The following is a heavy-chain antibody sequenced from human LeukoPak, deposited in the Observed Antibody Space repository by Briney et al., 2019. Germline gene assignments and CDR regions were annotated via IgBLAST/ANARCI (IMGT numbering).Heavy chain of an antibody. CDR1: GGSISSFY. J-gene: IGHJ5*02. Sequence: ETLSLTCTVSGGSISSFYWSWIRQPPGKGLEWIGYIYYSGSTNYNPSLKSRVTISVDTSTNQFSLKLSSVTAADTAVYYCASGAYYYGSGTGWFDPWGQGTLVTVSS. D-gene: IGHD3-10*01. CDR3: ASGAYYYGSGTGWFDP. V-gene: IGHV4-59*01. CDR2: IYYSGST.